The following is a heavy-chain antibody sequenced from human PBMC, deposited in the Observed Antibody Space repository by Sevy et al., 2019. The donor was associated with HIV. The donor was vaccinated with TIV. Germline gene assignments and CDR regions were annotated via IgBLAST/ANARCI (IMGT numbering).Heavy chain of an antibody. Sequence: GGSLRLSCAASEFTVSNAWMSWVRQAPGKGLEWVGLIKSKTDGGTTDYAAPVNGRLTISRDDSKNTLYLQMSSLKNEDTAVYDCTTEALDVDECVGGSYRSDYFYGMDVWGQGTTVTVSS. CDR2: IKSKTDGGTT. V-gene: IGHV3-15*01. D-gene: IGHD3-16*02. J-gene: IGHJ6*02. CDR3: TTEALDVDECVGGSYRSDYFYGMDV. CDR1: EFTVSNAW.